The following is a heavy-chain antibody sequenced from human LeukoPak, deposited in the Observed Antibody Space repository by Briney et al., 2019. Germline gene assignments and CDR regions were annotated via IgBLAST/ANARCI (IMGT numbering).Heavy chain of an antibody. CDR3: ATAPIVVVPAAILGWFDP. V-gene: IGHV4-38-2*01. J-gene: IGHJ5*02. D-gene: IGHD2-2*01. CDR1: GYSISSGYY. CDR2: IYQSGST. Sequence: PSETLSLTCAVSGYSISSGYYWGWIRQPPGKGLEWIGSIYQSGSTYYNPSLKSRVTMSVDTSKNQFSLKLSSVTPADTAVYYCATAPIVVVPAAILGWFDPWGQGTLVTVSS.